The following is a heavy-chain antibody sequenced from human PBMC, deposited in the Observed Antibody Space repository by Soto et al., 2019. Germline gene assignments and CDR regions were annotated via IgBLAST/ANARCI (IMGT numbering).Heavy chain of an antibody. CDR3: AKIRGVTQMAKNYYYGMDV. D-gene: IGHD3-10*01. J-gene: IGHJ6*02. V-gene: IGHV3-30*18. CDR2: ISYDGSNK. Sequence: PGGSLRLSCAASGFTFSSYGMHWVRQAPGKGLEWVAVISYDGSNKYYADSVKGRFTISRDNSKNTLYLQMNSLRAEDTAVYYYAKIRGVTQMAKNYYYGMDVWGQGTTVTVSS. CDR1: GFTFSSYG.